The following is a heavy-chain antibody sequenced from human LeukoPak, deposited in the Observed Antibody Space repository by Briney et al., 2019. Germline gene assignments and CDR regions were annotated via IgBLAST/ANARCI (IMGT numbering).Heavy chain of an antibody. V-gene: IGHV3-11*04. CDR2: IGSSGSTI. J-gene: IGHJ4*02. CDR3: VRDWGYDSSGYWQKYFDT. D-gene: IGHD3-22*01. Sequence: GGSLRLSCAASGFTFSDYYMSWIRQAPGKGLEWVSYIGSSGSTIYYADSVKGRFTISRDNAKNSLYLQMNSLRAEDTAVYYCVRDWGYDSSGYWQKYFDTWGQGTLVTVSS. CDR1: GFTFSDYY.